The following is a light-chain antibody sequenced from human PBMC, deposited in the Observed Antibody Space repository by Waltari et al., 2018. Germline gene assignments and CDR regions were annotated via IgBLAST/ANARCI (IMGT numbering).Light chain of an antibody. CDR2: KAS. V-gene: IGKV1-5*03. J-gene: IGKJ4*01. CDR3: QQFHLYPLT. CDR1: QTISSW. Sequence: QMTQSPSTLSASVRDRVTISCRASQTISSWLAWYQQKPGKAPRLLIYKASTLESGVSSRFSGSGAGTDFTLTINSLQPNDSATYYCQQFHLYPLTFGGGTKVEIK.